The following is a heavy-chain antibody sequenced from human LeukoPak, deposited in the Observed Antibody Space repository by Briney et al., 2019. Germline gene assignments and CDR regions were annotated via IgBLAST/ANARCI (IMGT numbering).Heavy chain of an antibody. J-gene: IGHJ4*02. D-gene: IGHD1-1*01. Sequence: NPSETLSLTCTVSGGSISSSSYYWGWIRQPPGKGLEWIGSIYYSGSTYYNPSLKSRVTISVDTSKNQFSLKLSSVTAADTAVYYCASLEIGVLYFDYWGQGTLVTVSS. CDR3: ASLEIGVLYFDY. CDR2: IYYSGST. V-gene: IGHV4-39*01. CDR1: GGSISSSSYY.